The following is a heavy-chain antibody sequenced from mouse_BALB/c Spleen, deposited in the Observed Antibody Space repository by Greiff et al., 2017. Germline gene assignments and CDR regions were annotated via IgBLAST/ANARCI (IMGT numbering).Heavy chain of an antibody. CDR1: GYTFTDYY. J-gene: IGHJ4*01. V-gene: IGHV1-77*01. D-gene: IGHD2-3*01. CDR2: IYPGSGNT. Sequence: VKLQQSGAELARPGASVKLSCKASGYTFTDYYINWVKQRTGQGLEWIGEIYPGSGNTYYNEKFKGKATLTADKSSSTAYMQLSSLTSEDSAVYFCARGDGYPYYAMDYWGQGTSVTVSS. CDR3: ARGDGYPYYAMDY.